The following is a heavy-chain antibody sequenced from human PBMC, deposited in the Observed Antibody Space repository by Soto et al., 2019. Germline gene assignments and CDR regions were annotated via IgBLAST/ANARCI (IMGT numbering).Heavy chain of an antibody. V-gene: IGHV3-30-3*01. CDR3: ARDASGAGTRWFDP. J-gene: IGHJ5*02. D-gene: IGHD6-19*01. Sequence: VQLVESGGGVVQPGRSLRLSCAASGFTFSSHAMHWVRQAPGKGLEWVAIISYDGSNKNYADSVKGRFTISRDNSKNTLYLQMNSLRTEDTAVYYCARDASGAGTRWFDPWGQGTLVTVSS. CDR2: ISYDGSNK. CDR1: GFTFSSHA.